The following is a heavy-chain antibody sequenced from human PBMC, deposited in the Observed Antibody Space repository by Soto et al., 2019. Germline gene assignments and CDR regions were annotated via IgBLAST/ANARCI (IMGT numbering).Heavy chain of an antibody. CDR3: AKDHRVVPAAMPFDY. J-gene: IGHJ4*02. CDR1: GFTFSSYA. V-gene: IGHV3-23*01. Sequence: PGGSLRLSCAASGFTFSSYAMSWVRQAPGKGLKWVSAISGSGGSTYNADTVKGRFTISRDNSKKTLNLKMNSLRAEDTAVYYCAKDHRVVPAAMPFDYWGQGTLVTVSS. CDR2: ISGSGGST. D-gene: IGHD2-2*01.